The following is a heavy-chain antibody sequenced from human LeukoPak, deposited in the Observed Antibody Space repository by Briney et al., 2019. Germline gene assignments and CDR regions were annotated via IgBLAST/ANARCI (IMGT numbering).Heavy chain of an antibody. D-gene: IGHD1-26*01. V-gene: IGHV5-51*03. CDR2: IYPGDSDT. CDR1: GYSFSSYW. J-gene: IGHJ4*02. Sequence: GESLMISCKGSGYSFSSYWIGWVRQMPGKGLEWMGIIYPGDSDTRYSPSLQGQVTISADKSINTAYLQWSSLKASDSAMYYCARLSIVGATISYYDYWGQGTLVTVSS. CDR3: ARLSIVGATISYYDY.